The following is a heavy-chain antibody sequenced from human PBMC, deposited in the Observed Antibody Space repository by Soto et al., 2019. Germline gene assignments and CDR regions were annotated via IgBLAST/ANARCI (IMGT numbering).Heavy chain of an antibody. D-gene: IGHD3-22*01. J-gene: IGHJ4*02. CDR2: INHSGST. Sequence: PSETLSLTCAVYGGSFSGYYWSWIRQPPGEGLEWIGEINHSGSTNYSPSLKSRVTISVDTSKNQFSLKLSSVTAADTAVYYCARDHTSLLRYFDYWGQGTLVTVSS. CDR3: ARDHTSLLRYFDY. CDR1: GGSFSGYY. V-gene: IGHV4-34*01.